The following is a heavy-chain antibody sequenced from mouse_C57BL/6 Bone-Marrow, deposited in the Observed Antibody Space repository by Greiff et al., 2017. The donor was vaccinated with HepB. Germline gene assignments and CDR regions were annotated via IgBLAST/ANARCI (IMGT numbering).Heavy chain of an antibody. CDR2: IWWDDDK. D-gene: IGHD1-1*01. CDR3: ARIARKLDYYGSSPWDY. CDR1: GFSLSTFGMG. Sequence: QVTLKESGPGILQPSQTLSLTCSFSGFSLSTFGMGVGWIRQPSGKGLEWLAHIWWDDDKYYNPALKSRLTISKDTSKNQVFLKIANVDTADTATYYCARIARKLDYYGSSPWDYWGQGTSVTVSS. J-gene: IGHJ4*01. V-gene: IGHV8-8*01.